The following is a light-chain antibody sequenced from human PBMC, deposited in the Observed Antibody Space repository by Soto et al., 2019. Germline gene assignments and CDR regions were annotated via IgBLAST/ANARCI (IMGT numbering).Light chain of an antibody. J-gene: IGKJ4*01. CDR3: QQYNSYPLT. Sequence: DIQMTQSPSTLSASVGDRVTITCRASQSISSWLAWYQQKPGKAPNRLIYKASSLASGVQSRFSGSGSGTEFTLTISSLQHDDFATYYCQQYNSYPLTFGGGPKVEIK. CDR1: QSISSW. V-gene: IGKV1-5*03. CDR2: KAS.